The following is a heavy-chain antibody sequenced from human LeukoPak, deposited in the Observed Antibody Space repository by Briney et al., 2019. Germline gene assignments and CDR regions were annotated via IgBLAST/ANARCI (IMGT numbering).Heavy chain of an antibody. D-gene: IGHD5-18*01. CDR2: INPKTGRT. V-gene: IGHV1-2*02. CDR3: ARLKIQVFLDYSNYGMDV. CDR1: GYTFTDYY. Sequence: ASVKVFCKASGYTFTDYYMHWVRQAPGQGLEWMGWINPKTGRTHYAQRFQGRVTMTRDTSIRTAYMELSRLRSDDTAVYFCARLKIQVFLDYSNYGMDVWGQGTTVTVSS. J-gene: IGHJ6*02.